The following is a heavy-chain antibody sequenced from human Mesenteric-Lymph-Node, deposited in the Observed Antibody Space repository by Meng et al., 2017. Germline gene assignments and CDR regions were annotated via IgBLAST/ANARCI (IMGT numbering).Heavy chain of an antibody. CDR3: ARATKYCSSTSCYRPFDY. D-gene: IGHD2-2*01. CDR1: GTSISIGSYY. CDR2: IYYSGST. V-gene: IGHV4-61*01. J-gene: IGHJ4*02. Sequence: GQLQGSGPGLVKPFPTPSLTCTVSGTSISIGSYYWSWIRQPPGKGLEWIGYIYYSGSTNYNPSLKSRVTISVDTSKNQFSLKLSSVTAADTAVYYCARATKYCSSTSCYRPFDYWGQGTLVTVSS.